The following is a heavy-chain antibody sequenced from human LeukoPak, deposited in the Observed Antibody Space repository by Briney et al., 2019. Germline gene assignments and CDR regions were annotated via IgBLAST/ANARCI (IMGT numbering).Heavy chain of an antibody. D-gene: IGHD5-24*01. CDR2: INHSGST. CDR1: GGSFSGYY. Sequence: PSETLSLTCAVYGGSFSGYYWSWIRQPPGKGLEWIGEINHSGSTNYNPSLKSRVTISVDTSKNQFSLKLSSVTAADTAVYYCARLSRDGFFDYWGQGTLVTVSS. V-gene: IGHV4-34*01. J-gene: IGHJ4*02. CDR3: ARLSRDGFFDY.